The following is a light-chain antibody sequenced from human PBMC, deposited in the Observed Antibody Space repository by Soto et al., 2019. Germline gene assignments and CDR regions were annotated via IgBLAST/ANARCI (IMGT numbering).Light chain of an antibody. Sequence: EIVLTQSPGTLSLSPGERATLSCRASQSVSDTYLAWYQQKPGQPPRLLIYGASNRATGIPDRFSGSGSGTDFTLTVSRLESEDFAVYYCQFGTLVWTFGQGNKVEIK. CDR2: GAS. J-gene: IGKJ1*01. CDR3: QFGTLVWT. CDR1: QSVSDTY. V-gene: IGKV3-20*01.